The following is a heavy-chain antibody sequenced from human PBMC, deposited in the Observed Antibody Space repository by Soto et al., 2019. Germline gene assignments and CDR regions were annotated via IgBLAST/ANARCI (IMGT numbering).Heavy chain of an antibody. Sequence: QVQLVESGGGVVQPGTSLRLSCAASGFTFSSYTMHWVRQAPGRGLQWVAVVSYDGTNTYYEDSVRGRFTISRDNSNSTAYLQMNNLRGDDTADYYGVAAAMWTGKGFESWGRGTRVTVSS. CDR1: GFTFSSYT. CDR3: VAAAMWTGKGFES. V-gene: IGHV3-30*04. CDR2: VSYDGTNT. D-gene: IGHD6-25*01. J-gene: IGHJ4*02.